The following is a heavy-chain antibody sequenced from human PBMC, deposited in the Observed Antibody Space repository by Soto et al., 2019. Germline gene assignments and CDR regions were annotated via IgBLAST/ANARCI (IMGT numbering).Heavy chain of an antibody. CDR3: ARRAFIEAEDWFDP. D-gene: IGHD6-13*01. CDR1: GFSLSTSGVG. V-gene: IGHV2-5*02. J-gene: IGHJ5*02. Sequence: QITLKESGPTLVKPTQTLTLTCTFSGFSLSTSGVGVAWIRQPPGKALEWLALVYWDDDKRYSPSLKSRLTITKDPSQNQEVLTMTNMDPVDTATYYCARRAFIEAEDWFDPWGPGTLVSVSS. CDR2: VYWDDDK.